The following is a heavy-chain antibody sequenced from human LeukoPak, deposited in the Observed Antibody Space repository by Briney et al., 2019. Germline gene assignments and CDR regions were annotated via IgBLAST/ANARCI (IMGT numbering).Heavy chain of an antibody. CDR2: IYYSGST. Sequence: SETLSLTCPVSGGSISGYYWSWIRQPPGKGLKWIGYIYYSGSTNYNPSLNSRVTMSVDTSKNQLSLRLSSVTAADTAVYYCARIKGSSWLDYWGQGTLVTVSS. CDR1: GGSISGYY. CDR3: ARIKGSSWLDY. D-gene: IGHD6-13*01. V-gene: IGHV4-59*01. J-gene: IGHJ4*02.